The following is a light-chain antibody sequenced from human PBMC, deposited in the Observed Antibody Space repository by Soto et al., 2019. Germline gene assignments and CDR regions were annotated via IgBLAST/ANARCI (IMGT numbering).Light chain of an antibody. CDR1: ESVNIMY. V-gene: IGKV3D-20*02. CDR3: QQRSNWPRT. Sequence: EIVLTQSPGVLSLSPGARATLSCRASESVNIMYLGWYQQKPGQAPRLLIFHTSLRPTGIPDRFSGSGSGTDFTLTISSLEPEEFAVYYCQQRSNWPRTVGQGTKVDIK. J-gene: IGKJ1*01. CDR2: HTS.